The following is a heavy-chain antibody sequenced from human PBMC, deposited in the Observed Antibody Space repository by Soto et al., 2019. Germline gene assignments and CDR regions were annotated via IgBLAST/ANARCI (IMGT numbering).Heavy chain of an antibody. Sequence: PGESLKISCKGSGYSFTSYWIGWVRQMPGKGLEWMGIIYPGDSDTRYSPSFQGQVTISADKSISTAYLQWSSLKASDTAMYYCARVGSLWYSSSWPRWYYYGMDVWGQGTTVTVSS. CDR2: IYPGDSDT. V-gene: IGHV5-51*01. J-gene: IGHJ6*02. D-gene: IGHD6-13*01. CDR1: GYSFTSYW. CDR3: ARVGSLWYSSSWPRWYYYGMDV.